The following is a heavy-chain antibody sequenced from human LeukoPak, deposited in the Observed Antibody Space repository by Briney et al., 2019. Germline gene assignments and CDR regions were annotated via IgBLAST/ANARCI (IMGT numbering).Heavy chain of an antibody. CDR3: AYDYYGSGSYYKGNWFDP. Sequence: PGGSLRLSCAPSGFTFSGYAMSWVRQAPGKGLEWVSAISGSGGSTYYADSVKGRFTVSRDNSKNTLYLQMNSLRAEDTAVYYCAYDYYGSGSYYKGNWFDPWGQGTLVTVSS. CDR1: GFTFSGYA. CDR2: ISGSGGST. J-gene: IGHJ5*02. V-gene: IGHV3-23*01. D-gene: IGHD3-10*01.